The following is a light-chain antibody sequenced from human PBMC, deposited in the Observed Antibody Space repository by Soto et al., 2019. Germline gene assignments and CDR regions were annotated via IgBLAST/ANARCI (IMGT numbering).Light chain of an antibody. V-gene: IGLV1-40*01. CDR1: SSNIGAGYD. CDR3: QSFDTSLSGSL. Sequence: QSVLTQPPSVSGAPGQRVTISCTGSSSNIGAGYDVHWYQQLPGTAPKLLIYVNTNRPSGVPDRFSGSKSGTSASLAITGLQAEGEADYYCQSFDTSLSGSLFGGGTKLTVL. CDR2: VNT. J-gene: IGLJ2*01.